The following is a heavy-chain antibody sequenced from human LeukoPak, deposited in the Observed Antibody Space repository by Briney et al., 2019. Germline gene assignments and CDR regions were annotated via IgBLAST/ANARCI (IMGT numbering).Heavy chain of an antibody. Sequence: ASVKVSCKASGYTFTSYGISWVRQAPGQGLEWTGWISAYNGNTNYAQKLQGRATMTTDTSTSTAYMELRSLRSDDTAVYYCARIKYGDSGYYYYYGMDVWGQGTTVTVSS. CDR3: ARIKYGDSGYYYYYGMDV. V-gene: IGHV1-18*01. J-gene: IGHJ6*02. CDR2: ISAYNGNT. D-gene: IGHD4-17*01. CDR1: GYTFTSYG.